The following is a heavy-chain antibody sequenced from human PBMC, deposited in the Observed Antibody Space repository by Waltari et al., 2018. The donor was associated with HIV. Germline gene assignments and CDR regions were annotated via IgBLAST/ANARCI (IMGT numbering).Heavy chain of an antibody. J-gene: IGHJ4*02. V-gene: IGHV3-7*03. CDR2: LRRDTYEV. D-gene: IGHD2-15*01. CDR3: VRDDPGYVAIDY. CDR1: GFNFRRFT. Sequence: LVQSGGGEVQEGGSLCLSCSGAGFNFRRFTLNGVRQTPRRGLEWVASLRRDTYEVNYLAYVRGRFIISRDNAKSSAYLEMTSLRVEDTGTYYCVRDDPGYVAIDYWGQGSQVVVS.